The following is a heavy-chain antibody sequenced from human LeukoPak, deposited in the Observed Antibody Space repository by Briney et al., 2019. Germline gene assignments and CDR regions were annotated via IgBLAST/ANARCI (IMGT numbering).Heavy chain of an antibody. Sequence: GGALRLSCGASGFTLSSSLVHWGRPAPGEGLVWVSRINSDGSNTKYADSVKGRFTISRDNAKNTLSLQMNSLRAEDTAVYYCARGSPLGGNWGQGTLVTVSS. CDR2: INSDGSNT. CDR3: ARGSPLGGN. V-gene: IGHV3-74*03. CDR1: GFTLSSSL. J-gene: IGHJ4*02.